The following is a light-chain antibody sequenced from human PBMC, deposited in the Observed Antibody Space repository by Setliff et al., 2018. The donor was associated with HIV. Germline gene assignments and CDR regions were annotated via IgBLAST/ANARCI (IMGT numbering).Light chain of an antibody. Sequence: QSALTQPASVSGSPGQSITISCAGSSSDIGGHNFVSWYQQDPGKAPKLMIYGVNNRPSGVSNCFSGSKSGNTASLTISGLQAEDEADYYCSSFSTISTQIFGGGTKVTVL. CDR3: SSFSTISTQI. V-gene: IGLV2-14*01. CDR2: GVN. J-gene: IGLJ1*01. CDR1: SSDIGGHNF.